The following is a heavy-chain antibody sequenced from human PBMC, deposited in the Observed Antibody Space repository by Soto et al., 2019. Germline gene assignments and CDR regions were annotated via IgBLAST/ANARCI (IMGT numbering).Heavy chain of an antibody. CDR2: ISGNSGTI. J-gene: IGHJ6*03. Sequence: EVQLLESGGDLVQPGRSLRLSCAASGFSFQQYAMHWVRQAPGKGLEWVAGISGNSGTIFYADSVKGRFTLFRDHAGKSLNLQMNSLRTADTALYYCAKGYGRSMNCYASSYMDVWGKGTTVTVSS. D-gene: IGHD5-18*01. V-gene: IGHV3-9*01. CDR1: GFSFQQYA. CDR3: AKGYGRSMNCYASSYMDV.